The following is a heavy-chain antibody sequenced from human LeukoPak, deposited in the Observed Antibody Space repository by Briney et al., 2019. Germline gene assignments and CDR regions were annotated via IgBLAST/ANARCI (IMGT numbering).Heavy chain of an antibody. CDR2: IRNKANNYAT. D-gene: IGHD1-26*01. Sequence: GGSLRLSCAASGFTFSDSTMHWVRQASGKGLEWVGRIRNKANNYATAYATSVKGKFTLSRDDSKNTAYLQMNSLKTEDTALYYCVRGAASGSYYGLGVWGQGATVTVSS. CDR1: GFTFSDST. J-gene: IGHJ6*02. V-gene: IGHV3-73*01. CDR3: VRGAASGSYYGLGV.